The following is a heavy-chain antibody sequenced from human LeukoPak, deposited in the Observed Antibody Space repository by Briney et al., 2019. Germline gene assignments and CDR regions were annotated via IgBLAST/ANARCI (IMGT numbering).Heavy chain of an antibody. Sequence: ASVKVSCKASGYTFTSYGISWVRQAPGQGLEWMGWISAYNGNTNYAQKLQGIVTMTTDTSTSTAYMELRSLRSDDTAVYYCARDRLQLLWFGELSLDYWGQGTLVTVSS. D-gene: IGHD3-10*01. CDR3: ARDRLQLLWFGELSLDY. CDR2: ISAYNGNT. V-gene: IGHV1-18*01. J-gene: IGHJ4*02. CDR1: GYTFTSYG.